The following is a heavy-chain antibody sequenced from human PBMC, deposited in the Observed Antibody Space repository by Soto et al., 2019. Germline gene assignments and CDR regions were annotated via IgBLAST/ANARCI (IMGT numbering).Heavy chain of an antibody. J-gene: IGHJ4*02. Sequence: TLSLTCTVSGDSMATGGHYYNWIRQVPGKGLEWIGYVYYSGATHYTPSLRARATISRDTSKNQFSLRLISVTAADTALYYCARDKDLQPTVWGFWGQGIQVTVSS. V-gene: IGHV4-31*03. CDR2: VYYSGAT. CDR3: ARDKDLQPTVWGF. CDR1: GDSMATGGHY. D-gene: IGHD3-16*01.